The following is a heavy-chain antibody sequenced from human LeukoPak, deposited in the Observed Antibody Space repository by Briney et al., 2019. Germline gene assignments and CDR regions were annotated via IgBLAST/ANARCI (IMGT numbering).Heavy chain of an antibody. CDR2: IYSGGST. CDR3: AKDRGELYYFDY. D-gene: IGHD2-15*01. J-gene: IGHJ4*02. CDR1: GFTVSSNC. Sequence: PGGSLRLSCAASGFTVSSNCMSWVRQAPGKGLEWVSVIYSGGSTYYADSVKGRFTISRDNSKNTLYLQMNSLRAEDTAVYYCAKDRGELYYFDYWGQGTLVTVSS. V-gene: IGHV3-53*01.